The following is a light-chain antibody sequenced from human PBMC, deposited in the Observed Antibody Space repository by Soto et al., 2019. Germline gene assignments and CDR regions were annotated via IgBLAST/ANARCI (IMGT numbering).Light chain of an antibody. CDR1: QSVSSSS. CDR2: GTS. CDR3: QQYGNSPMYS. J-gene: IGKJ2*03. Sequence: EIVLTQSPGTLSLSPGERATLSCRASQSVSSSSLAWYQQKPGQAPRLLIYGTSSRATGIPDRFSGSGSGTDFTLNISRLEPEDFSVYYCQQYGNSPMYSFGQGTKLEIK. V-gene: IGKV3-20*01.